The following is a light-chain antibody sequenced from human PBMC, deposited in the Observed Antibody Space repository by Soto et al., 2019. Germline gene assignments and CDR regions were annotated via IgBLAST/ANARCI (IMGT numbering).Light chain of an antibody. Sequence: DIQMTQSPSTLAASVGDRVTITCRASQSISRSLAWYQQKPGKAPNLLIYDASSLESGVPSRFSGDGFDTEFTLNISSLRPDDFAAYYCEQYNSYLLTFRPGTTVDIK. J-gene: IGKJ3*01. CDR1: QSISRS. CDR2: DAS. CDR3: EQYNSYLLT. V-gene: IGKV1-5*01.